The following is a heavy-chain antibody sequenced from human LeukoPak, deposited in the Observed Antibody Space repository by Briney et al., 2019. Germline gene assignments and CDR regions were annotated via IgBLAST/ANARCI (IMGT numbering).Heavy chain of an antibody. D-gene: IGHD3/OR15-3a*01. CDR1: GFTFNTFG. J-gene: IGHJ4*02. CDR2: ISGSGDST. Sequence: GGSLRLSCATSGFTFNTFGMSWVRQAPGKGLEWVSSISGSGDSTYYSDTVKGRFAISRDNSKSTLFLQLNSLRAEDTALYYCAKDLSSGTGRGFDYWGQGTLVTVSS. V-gene: IGHV3-23*01. CDR3: AKDLSSGTGRGFDY.